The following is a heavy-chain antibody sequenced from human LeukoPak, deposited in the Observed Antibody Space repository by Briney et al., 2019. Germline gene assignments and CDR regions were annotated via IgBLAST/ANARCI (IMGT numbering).Heavy chain of an antibody. J-gene: IGHJ6*04. CDR1: GFTFSDYY. CDR2: ISGSGITT. D-gene: IGHD3-10*02. V-gene: IGHV3-11*04. CDR3: AELGITMIGGV. Sequence: PGGSLRLSCAASGFTFSDYYMTWIRQAPGKGLECLSYISGSGITTYYADSVKGRFTVSRDNAKNSLYLQMNSLRAEDTAVYYCAELGITMIGGVWGKGTTVTISS.